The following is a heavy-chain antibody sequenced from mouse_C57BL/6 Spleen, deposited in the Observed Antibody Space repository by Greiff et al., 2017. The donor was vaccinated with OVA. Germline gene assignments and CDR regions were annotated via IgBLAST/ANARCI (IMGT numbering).Heavy chain of an antibody. CDR3: ARGLPSYYAMDY. CDR1: GFTFSDYG. D-gene: IGHD2-2*01. CDR2: ISSGSSTI. Sequence: EVKLMESGGGLVKPGGSLKLSCAASGFTFSDYGMHWVRQAPEKGLEWVAYISSGSSTIYYADTVKGRFTISRDNAKNTLFLQMTSLRSEDTAMYYCARGLPSYYAMDYWGQGTSVTVSS. J-gene: IGHJ4*01. V-gene: IGHV5-17*01.